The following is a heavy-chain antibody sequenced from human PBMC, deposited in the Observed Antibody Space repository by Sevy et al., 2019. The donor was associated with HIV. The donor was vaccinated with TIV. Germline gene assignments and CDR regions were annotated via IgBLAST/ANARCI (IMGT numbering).Heavy chain of an antibody. CDR3: AKDTDSGSYLNDAFDI. D-gene: IGHD1-26*01. J-gene: IGHJ3*02. CDR2: LNGSGGRT. CDR1: GFTFSSFA. V-gene: IGHV3-23*01. Sequence: GGSLRLSCAPSGFTFSSFAMSWVRQTPGKGLEWVSGLNGSGGRTYYPDSVKGRFTISRDNSKNTLYLQMNSLRAEDTAVYYCAKDTDSGSYLNDAFDIWGQGTMVTVSS.